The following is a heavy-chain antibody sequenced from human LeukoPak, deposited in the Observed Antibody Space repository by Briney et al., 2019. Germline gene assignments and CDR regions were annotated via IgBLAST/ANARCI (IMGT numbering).Heavy chain of an antibody. CDR1: GGSISSYY. J-gene: IGHJ4*02. Sequence: SETLSLTCTVSGGSISSYYWSWIRQPPGKGLEWIGYINYSESTNYNPSLKSRVTISVDTSKNQFSLKLSSVTAAVTAVYYCAGHRPPRGFDYWGQGTRVTVSS. CDR2: INYSEST. CDR3: AGHRPPRGFDY. V-gene: IGHV4-59*08.